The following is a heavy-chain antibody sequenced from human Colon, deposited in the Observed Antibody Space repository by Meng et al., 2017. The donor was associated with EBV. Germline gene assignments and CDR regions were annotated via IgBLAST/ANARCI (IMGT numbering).Heavy chain of an antibody. V-gene: IGHV1-18*01. CDR3: ARGTPGRSYSDY. D-gene: IGHD3-10*01. J-gene: IGHJ4*02. CDR1: GYTFASYG. Sequence: QVHLVRSGAEVKKPGASVRFSCEASGYTFASYGISWLRQAPGQGLEWMGWFVNNVDTYSAQKFQGRVTMTTDTHTSTAFMELRSLRSDDTAVYYCARGTPGRSYSDYWGQGTLVTVSS. CDR2: FVNNVDT.